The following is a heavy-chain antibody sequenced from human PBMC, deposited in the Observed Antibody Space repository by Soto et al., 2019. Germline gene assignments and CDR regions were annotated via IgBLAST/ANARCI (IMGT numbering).Heavy chain of an antibody. D-gene: IGHD2-2*01. Sequence: EVQLVESGGGLVQPGGSLRLSCAASGFTFSSYSMNWVRQAPGKGLEWVSYISSSSSTIYYADSVKGRFTISRDNAKNSLYLQMNSLRDEDTAVYYCASLDLGYCSSTSCSNWFDPWGQGTLVTVSS. CDR1: GFTFSSYS. J-gene: IGHJ5*02. V-gene: IGHV3-48*02. CDR2: ISSSSSTI. CDR3: ASLDLGYCSSTSCSNWFDP.